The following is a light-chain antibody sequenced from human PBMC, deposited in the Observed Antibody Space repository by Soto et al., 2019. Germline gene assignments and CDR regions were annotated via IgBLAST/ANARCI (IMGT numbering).Light chain of an antibody. CDR3: QVWDSSSEHPKV. J-gene: IGLJ2*01. Sequence: SYELTQPPSVSVAPGKTARITCGGNNIGSKSVHWYQQKPGQAPVLVIYYDSDRPSGIPERFSGSNSGNTATLTISRVEAADEADYYCQVWDSSSEHPKVFGGGTKPTVL. CDR2: YDS. CDR1: NIGSKS. V-gene: IGLV3-21*04.